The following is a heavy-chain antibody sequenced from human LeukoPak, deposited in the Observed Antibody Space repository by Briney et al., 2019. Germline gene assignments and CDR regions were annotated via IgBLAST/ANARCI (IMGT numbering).Heavy chain of an antibody. CDR1: GYTFTTYG. CDR2: ISGYNGNT. Sequence: ASVKVSCKASGYTFTTYGITWVRQAPGQGLEGMGWISGYNGNTNYAQKLQGRVTMTTDTSASIAYMELRSLRSDDTAVYYCAREYRYCSGGSCSVPRDGLDIWGQGTMVIVSS. V-gene: IGHV1-18*01. J-gene: IGHJ3*02. D-gene: IGHD2-15*01. CDR3: AREYRYCSGGSCSVPRDGLDI.